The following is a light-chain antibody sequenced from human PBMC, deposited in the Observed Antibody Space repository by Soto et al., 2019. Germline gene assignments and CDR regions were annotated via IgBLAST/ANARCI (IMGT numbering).Light chain of an antibody. CDR3: SSYTSSSTQV. Sequence: QSALTQPASVSGSPGQSITISCTGTSSDVGGYNFVSWYQHHPGKAPKLMIYDVSNRPSVVSNRFSGSRSGNTASLTISGLQAEDEAEYYCSSYTSSSTQVFGTGTKLTVL. J-gene: IGLJ1*01. V-gene: IGLV2-14*03. CDR1: SSDVGGYNF. CDR2: DVS.